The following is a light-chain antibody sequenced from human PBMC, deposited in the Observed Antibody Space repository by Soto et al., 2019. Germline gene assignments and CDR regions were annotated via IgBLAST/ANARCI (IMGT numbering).Light chain of an antibody. CDR2: DAS. J-gene: IGKJ5*01. CDR1: RSVSSY. CDR3: QQRYAWPPIT. Sequence: EIVLTQSPATLSLSPGERATLSCRASRSVSSYLAWYQQKPGQAPRLLIYDASNRAAGIPARFSGSGSETDFTHTISNLEPEDFAVYYCQQRYAWPPITFGQGTRLEIK. V-gene: IGKV3-11*01.